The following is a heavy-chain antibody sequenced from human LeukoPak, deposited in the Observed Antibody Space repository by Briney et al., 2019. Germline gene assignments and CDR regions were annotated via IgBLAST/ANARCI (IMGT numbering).Heavy chain of an antibody. Sequence: SETLSLTCAVSGVSFNNYYWSWVRQTPGKGLEWIGEINHSGYTNDSPSLKSRVTLSIDTSRKQFSLNLRSVAVADTGIYYCTRMTTGHDYWGQGTLVTVSS. CDR3: TRMTTGHDY. J-gene: IGHJ4*02. CDR2: INHSGYT. D-gene: IGHD4-17*01. V-gene: IGHV4-34*01. CDR1: GVSFNNYY.